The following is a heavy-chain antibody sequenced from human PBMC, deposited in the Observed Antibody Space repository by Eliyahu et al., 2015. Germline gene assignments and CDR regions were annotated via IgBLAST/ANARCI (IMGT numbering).Heavy chain of an antibody. CDR3: TRLNRGTDY. CDR2: IYPGDSAT. Sequence: EVLLVQSGAEVKKPGESLKISCKGSGYSFTAYWIGWVRQMPGKGLEWMGIIYPGDSATRYSPSFQGQVTISADKSITTAYLQWNSLKASDSAMYYCTRLNRGTDYWGQGTLVTVSS. CDR1: GYSFTAYW. V-gene: IGHV5-51*01. J-gene: IGHJ4*02.